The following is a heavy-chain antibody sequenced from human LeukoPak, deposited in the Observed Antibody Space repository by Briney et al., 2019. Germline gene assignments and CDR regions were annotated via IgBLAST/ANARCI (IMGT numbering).Heavy chain of an antibody. CDR1: GGSFSGYY. J-gene: IGHJ6*02. Sequence: KPSETLSLTCAVYGGSFSGYYWSWIRQPPGEGLEWIGEINHSGSTNYNPSLKSRVTISVDTSKNQFSLKLSSVTAADTAVYYCARVPEAYYYGMDVWGQGTTVTVSS. CDR2: INHSGST. CDR3: ARVPEAYYYGMDV. V-gene: IGHV4-34*01.